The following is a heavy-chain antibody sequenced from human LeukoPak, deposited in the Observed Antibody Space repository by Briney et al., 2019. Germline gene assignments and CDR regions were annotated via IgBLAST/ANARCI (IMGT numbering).Heavy chain of an antibody. CDR1: GFTFSSYS. CDR3: AKQKAYCSGGSCLSTYDY. Sequence: GGSLRLSCAASGFTFSSYSMNWVRQAPGKGLEWVSYITLSSSSIYYADSVKGRFTISRDNSKNTLYLQMNSLRAEDTAVYYCAKQKAYCSGGSCLSTYDYWGQGTLVTVSS. J-gene: IGHJ4*02. V-gene: IGHV3-48*01. D-gene: IGHD2-15*01. CDR2: ITLSSSSI.